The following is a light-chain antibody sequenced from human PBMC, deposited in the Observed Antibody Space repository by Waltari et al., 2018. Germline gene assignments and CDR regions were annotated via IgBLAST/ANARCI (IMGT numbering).Light chain of an antibody. CDR3: QQYYNTPST. Sequence: DIVMTQSPDSLAVSLGERATINCKSSQSVLYSSNNKNYLAWYQQKAGQPTKLLIYWASTRESGVPDRFSGSGSGTDFTLTISSLQAEDVAVYYCQQYYNTPSTFGPGTKVDIK. CDR2: WAS. CDR1: QSVLYSSNNKNY. J-gene: IGKJ3*01. V-gene: IGKV4-1*01.